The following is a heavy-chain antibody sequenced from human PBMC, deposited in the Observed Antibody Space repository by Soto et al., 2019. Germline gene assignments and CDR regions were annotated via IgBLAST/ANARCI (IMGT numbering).Heavy chain of an antibody. CDR1: GGTFSSYA. V-gene: IGHV1-69*12. CDR3: ARLDTVTTEAPFDY. CDR2: IIPIFGTA. Sequence: QVQLVQSGAEVKKPGSSVKVSCKASGGTFSSYAISWVRQAPGQGLEWMGGIIPIFGTANYAQKFQGRVTLTAEECXSTAYMELSSLRSEDTAVYYCARLDTVTTEAPFDYWGQGTLVTVSS. J-gene: IGHJ4*02. D-gene: IGHD4-17*01.